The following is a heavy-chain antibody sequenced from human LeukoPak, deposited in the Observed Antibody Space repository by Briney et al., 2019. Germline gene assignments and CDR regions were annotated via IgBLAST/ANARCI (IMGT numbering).Heavy chain of an antibody. CDR3: ARVEAYYYDSSGYYPLDY. D-gene: IGHD3-22*01. J-gene: IGHJ4*02. CDR2: ISSSSSTI. Sequence: GGSLRLSCAASGFTFRSYSMNWVRQAPGKGLEWVSYISSSSSTIYYADSVKGRFTISRDNAKNSLYLQMNSLRAEDTAVYYCARVEAYYYDSSGYYPLDYWGQGTLVTVSS. V-gene: IGHV3-48*01. CDR1: GFTFRSYS.